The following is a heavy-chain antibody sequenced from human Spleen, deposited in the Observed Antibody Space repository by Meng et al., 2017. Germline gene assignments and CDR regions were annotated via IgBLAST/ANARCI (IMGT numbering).Heavy chain of an antibody. CDR3: ARTSYDETGFYSPSVDF. J-gene: IGHJ4*02. CDR2: FHYSGTT. CDR1: GASVSSGPSY. Sequence: GQRTDAGPGLVGSSGPLSLPFTVSGASVSSGPSYWSWIRQPPGKGLEWIAYFHYSGTTNYNPSLRSRVTVSVDTSKNQFYLKLTSVTAADTAVYYCARTSYDETGFYSPSVDFWGQGALVTVSS. D-gene: IGHD3-22*01. V-gene: IGHV4-61*01.